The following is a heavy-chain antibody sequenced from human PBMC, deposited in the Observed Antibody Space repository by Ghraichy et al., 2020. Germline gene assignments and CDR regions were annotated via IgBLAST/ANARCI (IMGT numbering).Heavy chain of an antibody. V-gene: IGHV3-30*04. Sequence: GGSLRLSCAASEFAFSAYAMHWVRQAPGKELEWVAVISHEGSTKYYADSVKGRFTISRDNSRNTLFLQMNSLRTEDTAIYFCARELRSPPDLDCWGQGTLVTVSS. CDR3: ARELRSPPDLDC. CDR2: ISHEGSTK. CDR1: EFAFSAYA. J-gene: IGHJ4*02. D-gene: IGHD3-10*02.